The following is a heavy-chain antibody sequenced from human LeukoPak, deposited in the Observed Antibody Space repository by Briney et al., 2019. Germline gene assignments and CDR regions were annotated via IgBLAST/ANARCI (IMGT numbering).Heavy chain of an antibody. CDR2: IYYSGST. CDR1: GGSISSSSYS. V-gene: IGHV4-39*01. J-gene: IGHJ4*02. Sequence: SETLSLTCTVSGGSISSSSYSWGWIRQPPGKGLEWIGSIYYSGSTYYNPSLKSRVTISVDTSKNQFSLKLSSVTAADTAVYYCARGQRITMTDWGQGTLVTVSS. D-gene: IGHD3-22*01. CDR3: ARGQRITMTD.